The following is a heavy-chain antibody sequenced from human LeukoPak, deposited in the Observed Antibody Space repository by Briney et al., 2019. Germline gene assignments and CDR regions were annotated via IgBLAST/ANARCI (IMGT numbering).Heavy chain of an antibody. D-gene: IGHD3-10*01. Sequence: TETLSLTCAVYGGSFSGYYWSWIRQPPGKGLEWIGEINHSGSTNYNPSLKSRVTISVDTSKNQFSLKLSSVTAADTAVYYCARELSGITVVRGVIIRYFDYWGQGTPVTVSS. J-gene: IGHJ4*02. CDR2: INHSGST. CDR3: ARELSGITVVRGVIIRYFDY. CDR1: GGSFSGYY. V-gene: IGHV4-34*01.